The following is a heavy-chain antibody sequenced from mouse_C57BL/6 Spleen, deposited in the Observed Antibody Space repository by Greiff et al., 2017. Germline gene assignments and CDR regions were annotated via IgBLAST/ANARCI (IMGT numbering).Heavy chain of an antibody. J-gene: IGHJ4*01. V-gene: IGHV1-69*01. D-gene: IGHD1-1*01. CDR3: ARLLRRGAMDY. CDR2: IDPSDSYT. Sequence: VQLQQPGAELVMPGASVKLSCKASGYTFTSYWMHWVKQRPGQGLEWIGEIDPSDSYTNYNQKFKGKSTLTVDKSSSTAYMQLSSLTSEDSAVYYCARLLRRGAMDYWGQGTSVTVSS. CDR1: GYTFTSYW.